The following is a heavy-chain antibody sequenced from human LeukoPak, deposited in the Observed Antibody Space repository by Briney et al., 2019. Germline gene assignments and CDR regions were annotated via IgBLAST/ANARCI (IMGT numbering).Heavy chain of an antibody. CDR1: GGSVSSGSYY. Sequence: PSETLSLTCTVSGGSVSSGSYYWSWIRQPPGKGLEGVGYIYYSGSTNYNPSLKSRITISIDTSKNQFSLQLRSVTAADTAVYYCARDGIAQQHFYPYYYYGMDVWGKGTTVTVSS. CDR3: ARDGIAQQHFYPYYYYGMDV. J-gene: IGHJ6*04. CDR2: IYYSGST. D-gene: IGHD3-3*02. V-gene: IGHV4-61*01.